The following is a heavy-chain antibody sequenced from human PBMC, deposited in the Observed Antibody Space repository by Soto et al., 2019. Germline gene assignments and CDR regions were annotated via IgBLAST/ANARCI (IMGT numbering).Heavy chain of an antibody. J-gene: IGHJ5*02. CDR2: IYYSGST. V-gene: IGHV4-31*11. Sequence: SETLSLTCAVSGGSISSGGYSWSWIRQPPGKGLEWIGYIYYSGSTYYNPSLKSRVTISVDTSKNQFSLKLSSVTAADTAVYYCARAGEAAAAYNWFDPWGQGTLVTVSS. CDR3: ARAGEAAAAYNWFDP. D-gene: IGHD6-13*01. CDR1: GGSISSGGYS.